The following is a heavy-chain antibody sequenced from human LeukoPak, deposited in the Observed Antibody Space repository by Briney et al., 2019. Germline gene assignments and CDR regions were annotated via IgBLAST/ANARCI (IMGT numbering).Heavy chain of an antibody. J-gene: IGHJ4*02. Sequence: ASVKVSRKASGYTFTSYYMHWVRQAPGQGLEWMGIINPSGGSTSYAQKFQGRVTITTDESTSTAYMELSSLRSEDTAVYYCAREYGDFWSGYYKSHFDYWGQGTLVTVSS. D-gene: IGHD3-3*01. CDR1: GYTFTSYY. V-gene: IGHV1-46*01. CDR2: INPSGGST. CDR3: AREYGDFWSGYYKSHFDY.